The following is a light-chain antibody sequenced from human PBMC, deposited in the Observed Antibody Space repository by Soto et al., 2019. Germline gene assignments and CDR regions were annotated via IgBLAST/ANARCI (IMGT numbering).Light chain of an antibody. V-gene: IGLV1-40*01. J-gene: IGLJ2*01. CDR2: GNS. Sequence: QSVLTQPPSVSGAPGQRVTISCTGSSSNIGAGYDVHWYQQLPGTAPKLLIYGNSNRPSGVPDRFSGSKSGTSASPAITGLQAEDGDDYYCQSYDSSLSGVVFGGGTKLTVL. CDR3: QSYDSSLSGVV. CDR1: SSNIGAGYD.